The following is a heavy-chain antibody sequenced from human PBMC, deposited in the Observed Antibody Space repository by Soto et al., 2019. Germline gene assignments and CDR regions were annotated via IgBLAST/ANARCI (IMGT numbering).Heavy chain of an antibody. CDR2: ISGSGGST. V-gene: IGHV3-23*01. CDR1: GFTFSSYA. D-gene: IGHD3-9*01. Sequence: GGSLRLSCAASGFTFSSYAMSWVRQAPGKGLEWVSAISGSGGSTYYADSVKGRFTISRDNSKNTLYLQMNSLRAEDTAVYYCAKSGDYDILTGHYGMDVWGQGTTVTVSS. CDR3: AKSGDYDILTGHYGMDV. J-gene: IGHJ6*02.